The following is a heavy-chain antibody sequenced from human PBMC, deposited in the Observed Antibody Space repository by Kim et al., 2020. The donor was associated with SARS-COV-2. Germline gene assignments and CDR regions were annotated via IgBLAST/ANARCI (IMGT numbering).Heavy chain of an antibody. D-gene: IGHD6-13*01. J-gene: IGHJ4*02. CDR3: TTGYSSSYFDY. V-gene: IGHV4-34*01. CDR1: GGSFSGYY. CDR2: INHSGST. Sequence: SETLSLTCAVYGGSFSGYYWSWIRQPPGKGLEWIGEINHSGSTNYNPSLKSRVTISVDTSKNQFSLKLSSVTAADTAVYYCTTGYSSSYFDYWGQGTLVTVSS.